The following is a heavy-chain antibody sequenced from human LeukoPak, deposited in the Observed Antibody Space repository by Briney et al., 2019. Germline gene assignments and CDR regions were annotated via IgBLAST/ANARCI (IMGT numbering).Heavy chain of an antibody. CDR2: ISSSSSYI. V-gene: IGHV3-21*01. CDR3: ARDPTYDFWSGPLYHFDY. CDR1: GFTLSSYS. J-gene: IGHJ4*02. Sequence: GGSLRLSCAASGFTLSSYSMNWVRQAPGKGLEWVSSISSSSSYIYYADSVKGRFTISRDNAKNSLYLQMNSLRAEDTAVYYCARDPTYDFWSGPLYHFDYWGQGTLVTVSS. D-gene: IGHD3-3*01.